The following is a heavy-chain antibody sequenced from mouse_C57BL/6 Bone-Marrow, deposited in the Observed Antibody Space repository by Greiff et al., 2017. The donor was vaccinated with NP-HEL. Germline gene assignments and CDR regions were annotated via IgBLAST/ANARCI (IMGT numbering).Heavy chain of an antibody. CDR3: TPRTAQATSWFAY. CDR2: IDPENGDT. CDR1: GFNIKDDY. J-gene: IGHJ3*01. V-gene: IGHV14-4*01. Sequence: DVKLQESGAELVRPGASVKLSCTASGFNIKDDYMHWVTQRPEPGLERIGWIDPENGDTEYASKFQGKATITADTSSNTAYLQLSSLTSEDTAVYYCTPRTAQATSWFAYWGQGTLVTVSA. D-gene: IGHD3-2*02.